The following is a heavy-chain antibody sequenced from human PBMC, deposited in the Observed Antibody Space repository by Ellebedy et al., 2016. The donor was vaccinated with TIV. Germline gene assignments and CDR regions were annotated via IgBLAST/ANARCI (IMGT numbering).Heavy chain of an antibody. Sequence: GESLKISXAASGFTFSSYGMHWVRQAPGKGLEWVAVIWYDGSNKYYADSVKGRFTISRDNSKNTLYLQMNSLRAEDTAVYYCAKEAALYSSGWYYFDYWGQGTLVTVSS. J-gene: IGHJ4*02. CDR1: GFTFSSYG. V-gene: IGHV3-30*02. CDR3: AKEAALYSSGWYYFDY. CDR2: IWYDGSNK. D-gene: IGHD6-19*01.